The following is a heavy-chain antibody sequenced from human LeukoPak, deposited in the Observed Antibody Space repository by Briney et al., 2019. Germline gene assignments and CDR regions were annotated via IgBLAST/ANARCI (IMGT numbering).Heavy chain of an antibody. Sequence: PSETLSLTCAVYGGSFSGYYWSWIRQPPGKGLEWIGEINHSGSTYYNPSLKSRVTISVDTSKNQFSLKLSSVTAADTAVYYCARHRGYSSSADYWGQGTLVTVSS. CDR3: ARHRGYSSSADY. V-gene: IGHV4-34*01. CDR1: GGSFSGYY. D-gene: IGHD6-13*01. J-gene: IGHJ4*02. CDR2: INHSGST.